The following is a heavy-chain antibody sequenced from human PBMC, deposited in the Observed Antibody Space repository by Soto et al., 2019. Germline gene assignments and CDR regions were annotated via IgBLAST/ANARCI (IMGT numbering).Heavy chain of an antibody. CDR2: IFHDGTA. J-gene: IGHJ4*02. Sequence: SETLSLTCAVSGASLTSGNWWTWVRQSPQRGLEYIGEIFHDGTANYYPSFERRVAMSVDTSRNQFSLKLTSVTAADTAVYFCARLVYDTRLNYMYFDFWGPGTLVTVSS. CDR3: ARLVYDTRLNYMYFDF. V-gene: IGHV4-4*02. CDR1: GASLTSGNW. D-gene: IGHD3-10*01.